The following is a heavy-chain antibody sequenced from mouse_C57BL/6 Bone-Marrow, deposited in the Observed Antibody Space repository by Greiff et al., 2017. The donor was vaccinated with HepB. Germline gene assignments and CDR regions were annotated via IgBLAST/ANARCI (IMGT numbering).Heavy chain of an antibody. V-gene: IGHV1-75*01. CDR1: GYTFTDYY. CDR2: IFPGSGST. J-gene: IGHJ1*03. Sequence: QVQLQQSGPELVKPGASVKISCKASGYTFTDYYINWVKQRPGQGLEWIGWIFPGSGSTYYNEKFKGKATLTVDKSSSTAYMLLSSLTSEDSAVYFCAREKVYYYGSSYWYFDVWGTGTTVTVSS. D-gene: IGHD1-1*01. CDR3: AREKVYYYGSSYWYFDV.